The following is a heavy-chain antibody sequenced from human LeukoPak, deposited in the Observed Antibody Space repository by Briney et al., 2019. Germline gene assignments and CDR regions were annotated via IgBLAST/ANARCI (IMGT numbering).Heavy chain of an antibody. V-gene: IGHV3-23*01. CDR1: GFTFSSYA. Sequence: PGGSLRLSCAASGFTFSSYAMSWVRQAPGKGLEWVSAISGSGGSTYYADSVKGRFTISRDNSKNTLYLQMNSLKTEDTAVYYCTTHSEYYDFWSGYYFDYWGQGTLVTVSS. J-gene: IGHJ4*02. CDR2: ISGSGGST. D-gene: IGHD3-3*01. CDR3: TTHSEYYDFWSGYYFDY.